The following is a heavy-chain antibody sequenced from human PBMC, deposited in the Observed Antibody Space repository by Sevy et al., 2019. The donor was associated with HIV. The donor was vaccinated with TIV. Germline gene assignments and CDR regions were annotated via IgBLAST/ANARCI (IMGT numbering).Heavy chain of an antibody. Sequence: GGSLRLSCAASGFTVSSNYMTWVRQAPGKGLEWLSVLYSGGNTFYADSLKGRFSISRDTSKNTVYLKMDSLKVEDTAVYYRAGGLILEWSWLGMDVWGQGTTVTVSS. CDR3: AGGLILEWSWLGMDV. CDR1: GFTVSSNY. V-gene: IGHV3-53*01. D-gene: IGHD3-3*01. CDR2: LYSGGNT. J-gene: IGHJ6*02.